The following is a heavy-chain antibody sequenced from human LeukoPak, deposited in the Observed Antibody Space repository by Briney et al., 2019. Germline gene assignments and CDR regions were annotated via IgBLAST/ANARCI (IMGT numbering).Heavy chain of an antibody. J-gene: IGHJ6*03. CDR3: ARGLLDYYYYMDV. CDR2: IIPIFGTA. Sequence: SVKVSCKASGGTFSSYAISWVRQAPGQGLEWMGRIIPIFGTANYAQKFQGRVTITTDESTSTAYMELSSLRSEDTAVYYCARGLLDYYYYMDVWGKGTTVTVSS. V-gene: IGHV1-69*05. D-gene: IGHD2-15*01. CDR1: GGTFSSYA.